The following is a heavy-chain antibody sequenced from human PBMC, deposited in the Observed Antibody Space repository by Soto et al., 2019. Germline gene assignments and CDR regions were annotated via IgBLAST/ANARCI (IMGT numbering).Heavy chain of an antibody. CDR3: ARVRRWDFDY. D-gene: IGHD1-26*01. J-gene: IGHJ4*02. V-gene: IGHV3-30-3*01. Sequence: QVQLVESGGGVVQPGRSLRLSCAASGFTFSSYAMHWVRQAPGKGLEWVAVISYDGSNKYYADSVKGRFTISRDNSKNTLYLQMNSLRAEDKAVYYCARVRRWDFDYWGQGTLVTVSS. CDR2: ISYDGSNK. CDR1: GFTFSSYA.